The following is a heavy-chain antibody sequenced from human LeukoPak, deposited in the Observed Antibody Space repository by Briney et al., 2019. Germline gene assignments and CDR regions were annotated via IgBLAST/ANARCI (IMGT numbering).Heavy chain of an antibody. D-gene: IGHD5-12*01. CDR2: IYTSGST. V-gene: IGHV4-4*07. CDR1: GGSISSYY. J-gene: IGHJ6*03. CDR3: ARDGGGYSGYHNYYYYMDV. Sequence: SETLSLTCTVSGGSISSYYWSWIWQPAGKGLEWIGRIYTSGSTNYNPSLKSRVTMSVDTSKNQFSLKLSSVTAADTAVYYCARDGGGYSGYHNYYYYMDVWGKGTTVTVSS.